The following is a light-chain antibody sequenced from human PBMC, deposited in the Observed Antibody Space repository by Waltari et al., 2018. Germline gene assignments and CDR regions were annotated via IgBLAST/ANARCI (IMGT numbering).Light chain of an antibody. CDR2: DVN. CDR3: CSYAGDSTLI. CDR1: SSNDGGYTL. Sequence: QSALTQPASVSGSPGQSITISCTGTSSNDGGYTLVSWYQQNPGKAPQLIIYDVNKRPSGISHRFSGSKSGTTASLTISGLQADDESDYYCCSYAGDSTLIFGGGTKLTVL. V-gene: IGLV2-23*02. J-gene: IGLJ2*01.